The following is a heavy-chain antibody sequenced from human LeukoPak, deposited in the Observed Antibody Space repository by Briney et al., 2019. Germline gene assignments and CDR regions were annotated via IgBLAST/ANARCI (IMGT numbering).Heavy chain of an antibody. CDR3: AGEAAAGTTHFDY. CDR1: GYTFTSYA. Sequence: ASVKVSCKASGYTFTSYAMHWVRQAPGQRLEWMGWINAGNGNTKYSQKFQGRVTITRDTSASTAYMELSSLRSEDTAVYYCAGEAAAGTTHFDYWGQGTLVTVSS. J-gene: IGHJ4*02. CDR2: INAGNGNT. D-gene: IGHD6-13*01. V-gene: IGHV1-3*01.